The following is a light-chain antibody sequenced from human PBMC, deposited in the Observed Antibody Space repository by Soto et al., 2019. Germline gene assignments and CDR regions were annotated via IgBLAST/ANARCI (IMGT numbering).Light chain of an antibody. CDR3: QQYYTYPLE. CDR1: RPISTY. V-gene: IGKV1-8*01. Sequence: AIRMTQSPSSISAFTGDRVTITCRTSRPISTYLAWYQQKPGKTPTLLMYAASTLQSGVPSRFSGSGSGTDFTLTISCLQSEDFATYYCQQYYTYPLEFGQGTNIEIK. CDR2: AAS. J-gene: IGKJ1*01.